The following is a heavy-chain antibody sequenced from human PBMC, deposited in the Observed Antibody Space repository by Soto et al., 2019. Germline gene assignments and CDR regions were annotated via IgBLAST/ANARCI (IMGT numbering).Heavy chain of an antibody. CDR2: INHSGST. V-gene: IGHV4-34*01. CDR3: ARGLKLLHYDFCSGYYHFDY. CDR1: GGSFSGYY. D-gene: IGHD3-3*01. J-gene: IGHJ4*02. Sequence: SETLSLTCAVYGGSFSGYYWSWTRQPPGKGLEWIGEINHSGSTNYNPSLKSRVTISVDTSKNQFSLKLSSVTAADTAVYYCARGLKLLHYDFCSGYYHFDYWGQGTLVTVSS.